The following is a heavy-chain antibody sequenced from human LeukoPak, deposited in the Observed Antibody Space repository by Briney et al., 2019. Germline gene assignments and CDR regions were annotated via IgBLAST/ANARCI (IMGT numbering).Heavy chain of an antibody. CDR1: GITLSNYG. CDR3: AKRGVVIRVILVGFHKEAYYFDS. V-gene: IGHV3-23*01. J-gene: IGHJ4*02. D-gene: IGHD3-22*01. CDR2: ISDSGGRT. Sequence: GGSLTLSCAVSGITLSNYGMSWVRQAPGKGLEWVAGISDSGGRTNYADSVKGRFTISRDNPKNTLYLQMNGLRAEDTAVYFCAKRGVVIRVILVGFHKEAYYFDSWGQGALVTVSS.